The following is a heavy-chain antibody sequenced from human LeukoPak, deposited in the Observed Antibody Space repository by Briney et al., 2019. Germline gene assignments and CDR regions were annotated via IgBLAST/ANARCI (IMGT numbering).Heavy chain of an antibody. V-gene: IGHV3-48*01. D-gene: IGHD4-17*01. CDR1: GFTFSGYS. Sequence: PGGSLRLSCAASGFTFSGYSMNWVRQAPGKGLEWVSYISSTSSTIYYADSVKGRFTIPRDNAKNSLYLQMNSLRAEDTAVYYCARERTVTTDWFDPWGQGTLVTVSS. CDR2: ISSTSSTI. J-gene: IGHJ5*02. CDR3: ARERTVTTDWFDP.